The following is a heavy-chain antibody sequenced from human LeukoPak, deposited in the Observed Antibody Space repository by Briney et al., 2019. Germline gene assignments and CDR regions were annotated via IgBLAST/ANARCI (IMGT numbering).Heavy chain of an antibody. J-gene: IGHJ5*02. CDR3: AREGPNYDSSAYTP. Sequence: ASVKVSCKASGYTFTAAYMHWVRQAPGQGLEWMGWINPHSGGTKSAQKFQDRVTMTRATSISTAYMELSSLTSDDTAVYYCAREGPNYDSSAYTPWGQGTLVIVSS. V-gene: IGHV1-2*02. CDR2: INPHSGGT. D-gene: IGHD3-22*01. CDR1: GYTFTAAY.